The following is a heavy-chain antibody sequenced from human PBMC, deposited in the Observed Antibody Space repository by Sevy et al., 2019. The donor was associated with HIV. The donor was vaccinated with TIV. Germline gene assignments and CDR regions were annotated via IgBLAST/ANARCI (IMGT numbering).Heavy chain of an antibody. D-gene: IGHD5-18*01. Sequence: GGSLRLSCAASGFTFSDYYMNWIRQAPGKGLEWISSISSSGSAIYYADSVKGRFAISRDNAKNSLSLQMSSLGAEDTAVYFCVGRRYSYTYSWSYYFDYWGQGTLVTVSS. CDR3: VGRRYSYTYSWSYYFDY. CDR1: GFTFSDYY. V-gene: IGHV3-11*01. CDR2: ISSSGSAI. J-gene: IGHJ4*02.